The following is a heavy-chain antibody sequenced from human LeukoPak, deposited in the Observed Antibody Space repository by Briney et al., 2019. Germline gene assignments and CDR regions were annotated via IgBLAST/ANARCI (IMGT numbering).Heavy chain of an antibody. Sequence: GGSLRLSCAASGFTFSSYEMNWVRQAPGKGLEWVSYISSSGSTIYYADSVKGRFTISRDNAKNSLYLQMNGLRAEDTAVYYCARVAVVATIIEWGQGTLVTVSS. CDR2: ISSSGSTI. J-gene: IGHJ4*02. V-gene: IGHV3-48*03. CDR1: GFTFSSYE. CDR3: ARVAVVATIIE. D-gene: IGHD5-12*01.